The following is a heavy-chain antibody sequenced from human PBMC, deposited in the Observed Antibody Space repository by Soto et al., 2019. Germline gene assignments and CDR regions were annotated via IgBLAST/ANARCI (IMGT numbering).Heavy chain of an antibody. CDR2: ISGSGGST. D-gene: IGHD6-19*01. J-gene: IGHJ5*02. Sequence: GGSLRLSCAASGFTFSSYAMSWVRQAPGKGLEWVSAISGSGGSTYYADSVKGRFTISRDNSKNTLYLQMNSLRAEDTAVYYCAKDPASSGWYGWFDPWGQGTLVTVSS. CDR1: GFTFSSYA. V-gene: IGHV3-23*01. CDR3: AKDPASSGWYGWFDP.